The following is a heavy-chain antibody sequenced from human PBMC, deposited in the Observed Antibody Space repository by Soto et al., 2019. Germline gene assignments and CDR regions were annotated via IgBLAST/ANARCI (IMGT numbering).Heavy chain of an antibody. CDR3: ARTHSTGWYYFFYY. V-gene: IGHV3-53*02. Sequence: EVQLVETGGGLIQPGGSLRLSCAASGFTVSSNYMSWVRQAPGKGLEWVSVIYSGGSTYYADSVKGRFTISRDNSKNTLYLQMNSLRAEDTAVYHCARTHSTGWYYFFYYWGQGTLVTVSS. CDR2: IYSGGST. D-gene: IGHD6-19*01. J-gene: IGHJ4*02. CDR1: GFTVSSNY.